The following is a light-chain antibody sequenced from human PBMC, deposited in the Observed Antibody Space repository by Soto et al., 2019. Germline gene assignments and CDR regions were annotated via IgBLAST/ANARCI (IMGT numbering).Light chain of an antibody. CDR3: SSYTSRIIDYG. CDR1: SSDVGGYNY. V-gene: IGLV2-14*01. CDR2: EVS. Sequence: QSALTQPASVSGSPGQSITISCTGTSSDVGGYNYVSWYQQHPGKAPKLMIYEVSNLPSGVSNRFSGSKSGNTASLTISGLQAEDEADYYCSSYTSRIIDYGFGSGTKVTVL. J-gene: IGLJ1*01.